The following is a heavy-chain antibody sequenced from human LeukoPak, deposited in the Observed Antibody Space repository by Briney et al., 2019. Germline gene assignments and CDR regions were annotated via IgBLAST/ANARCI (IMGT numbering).Heavy chain of an antibody. V-gene: IGHV3-33*08. CDR3: ARAELTDDAFDI. CDR1: GFTFGYYD. J-gene: IGHJ3*02. Sequence: GGSLRLSCAASGFTFGYYDMSWVRQAPGKGLEWVAVIWYDGSNKYYADSVKGRFTISRDNSKDTLYLQMNSLRAEDTAVYYCARAELTDDAFDIWGQGTMVTVSS. CDR2: IWYDGSNK. D-gene: IGHD1-26*01.